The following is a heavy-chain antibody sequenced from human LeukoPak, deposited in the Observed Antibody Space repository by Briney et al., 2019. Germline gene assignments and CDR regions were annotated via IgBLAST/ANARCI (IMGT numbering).Heavy chain of an antibody. D-gene: IGHD3-16*01. J-gene: IGHJ4*02. Sequence: GGSLRLSCVASGFTFSSYEMNWVRQAPGKGLEWVSYISSSGSTIYYADSVKGRFTISRDNAKNSLYLLMNSLRAEDTAVYYCARTYAYDATGDRGHWGQGTLVTVSS. CDR3: ARTYAYDATGDRGH. CDR2: ISSSGSTI. V-gene: IGHV3-48*03. CDR1: GFTFSSYE.